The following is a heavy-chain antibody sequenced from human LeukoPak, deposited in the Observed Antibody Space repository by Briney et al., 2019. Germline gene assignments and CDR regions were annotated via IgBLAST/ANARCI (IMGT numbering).Heavy chain of an antibody. CDR3: ARHSRSGYIGYENAFDI. J-gene: IGHJ3*02. CDR2: IYNSANT. D-gene: IGHD5-12*01. V-gene: IGHV4-39*01. Sequence: SATLSLTCTVSGDSISSSSYCWDWIRQPPGKGLEWIGNIYNSANTHYNPSLKARITMSVDTSKNQFSLKLNSVTAADTGIYYCARHSRSGYIGYENAFDIWGQGTMVTVSS. CDR1: GDSISSSSYC.